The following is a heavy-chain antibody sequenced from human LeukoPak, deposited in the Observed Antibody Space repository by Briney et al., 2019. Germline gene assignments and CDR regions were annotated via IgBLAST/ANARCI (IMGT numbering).Heavy chain of an antibody. CDR1: GFTFSSYS. CDR2: ISSSSSYI. J-gene: IGHJ3*02. D-gene: IGHD6-19*01. Sequence: GSLRLSCAASGFTFSSYSMNWVRQAPGKGLEWVSSISSSSSYIYYADSVKGRFTISRDNAKNSLYLQMNSLRAEDTAVYYCARDAGSGWPRGAFDIWGQGTMVTVSS. V-gene: IGHV3-21*01. CDR3: ARDAGSGWPRGAFDI.